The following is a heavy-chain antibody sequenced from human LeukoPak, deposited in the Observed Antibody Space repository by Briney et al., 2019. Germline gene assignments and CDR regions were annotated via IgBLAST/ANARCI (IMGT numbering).Heavy chain of an antibody. CDR3: ARDRRIAARFNWFDP. V-gene: IGHV7-4-1*02. CDR2: INTNTGNP. CDR1: GYTFTGYY. Sequence: ASVKVSCKASGYTFTGYYMHWVRQAPGQGLEWMGWINTNTGNPTYAQGFTGRFVFSLDTSVSTAYLQISSLKAEDTAVYYCARDRRIAARFNWFDPWGQGTLVTVSS. D-gene: IGHD6-6*01. J-gene: IGHJ5*02.